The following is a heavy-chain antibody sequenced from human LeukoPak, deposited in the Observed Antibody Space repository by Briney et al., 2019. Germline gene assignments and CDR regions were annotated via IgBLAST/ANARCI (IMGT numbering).Heavy chain of an antibody. CDR2: IKQDGSEK. V-gene: IGHV3-7*01. CDR1: GFTFSSYW. Sequence: GGSLRLSCAASGFTFSSYWMSWARQAPGKGLEWVANIKQDGSEKYYVDSVKGRFTISRDNAKNSLYLQMNSLRAEDTAVYYCARDLRREPESAFDIWGQGTMVTVSS. CDR3: ARDLRREPESAFDI. D-gene: IGHD1-26*01. J-gene: IGHJ3*02.